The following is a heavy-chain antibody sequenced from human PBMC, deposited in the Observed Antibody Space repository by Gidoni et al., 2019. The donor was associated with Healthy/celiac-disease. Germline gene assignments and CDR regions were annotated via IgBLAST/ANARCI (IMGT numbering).Heavy chain of an antibody. CDR3: ARALPAAMYGYYYGMDV. D-gene: IGHD2-2*01. Sequence: EVQLVESGGGLVQPGGSLRLSCAASGFTFSSYWMHWVRQAPGKGLVWVSRINSDGSSTSYADSVKGRFTISRDNAKNTLYLQMNSLRAEDTAVYYCARALPAAMYGYYYGMDVWGQGTTVTVSS. V-gene: IGHV3-74*01. CDR1: GFTFSSYW. J-gene: IGHJ6*02. CDR2: INSDGSST.